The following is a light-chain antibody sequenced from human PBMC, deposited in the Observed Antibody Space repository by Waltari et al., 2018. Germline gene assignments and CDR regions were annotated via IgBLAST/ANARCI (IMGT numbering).Light chain of an antibody. CDR3: CSYAGSSTYV. J-gene: IGLJ1*01. Sequence: QSALTQPASVSGSPGQSITISCTGTSSDVGNYNLVSWYQQHPGKAPKLMISAGSKRPSGVANRFSGSKSGNTASLTISGLQAEDEADYYCCSYAGSSTYVCGTGTKVTVL. V-gene: IGLV2-23*01. CDR1: SSDVGNYNL. CDR2: AGS.